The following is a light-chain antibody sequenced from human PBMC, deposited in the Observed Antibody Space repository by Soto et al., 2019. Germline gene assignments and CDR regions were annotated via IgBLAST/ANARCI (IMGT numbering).Light chain of an antibody. CDR1: SSNIGAGYD. V-gene: IGLV1-40*01. CDR2: GNS. CDR3: QSYDISLSVSVI. J-gene: IGLJ2*01. Sequence: QSVLTQPPSVSGAPGQRVTISCTGSSSNIGAGYDVQWYQQLPGAAPKILIFGNSNRPSGVPDRFSGSRSGTSASLAITGLQAEDEADYFCQSYDISLSVSVIFGGGTKLTVL.